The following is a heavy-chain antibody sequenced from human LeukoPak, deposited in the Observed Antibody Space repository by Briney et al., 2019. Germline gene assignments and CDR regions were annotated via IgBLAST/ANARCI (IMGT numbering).Heavy chain of an antibody. J-gene: IGHJ4*02. CDR1: GDSFTSVTDY. CDR3: AGERGEEYSSGWYKTNFFYN. V-gene: IGHV4-39*07. Sequence: PSQTLSLTCTVSGDSFTSVTDYWAWIRQPPGKGLEWIASGDYSGGTYYNPSLESRVAISADMSKKQISLKLASVTGADTAVYYCAGERGEEYSSGWYKTNFFYNWGQGIRVTVSS. D-gene: IGHD6-19*01. CDR2: GDYSGGT.